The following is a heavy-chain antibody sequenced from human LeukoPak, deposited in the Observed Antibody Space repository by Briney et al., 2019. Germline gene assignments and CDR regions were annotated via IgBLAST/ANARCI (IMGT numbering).Heavy chain of an antibody. D-gene: IGHD2-2*01. V-gene: IGHV1-69*13. CDR2: IIPIFGTA. Sequence: SVKVSCRASGGTFSSYAISWVRQAPGKGLEWMGGIIPIFGTANYAQKFQGRVTITADESTSTAYMELSSLRSEDTAVYYCARVAVVPAATVRAFDIWGQGTMVTVSS. CDR1: GGTFSSYA. CDR3: ARVAVVPAATVRAFDI. J-gene: IGHJ3*02.